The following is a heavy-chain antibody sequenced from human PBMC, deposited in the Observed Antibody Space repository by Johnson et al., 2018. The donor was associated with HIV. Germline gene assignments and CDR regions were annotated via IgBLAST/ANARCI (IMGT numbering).Heavy chain of an antibody. D-gene: IGHD3-22*01. CDR1: AFTVSDNY. Sequence: VQLVESGGGLVQPGGSLRLSCAASAFTVSDNYLSWVRQAPGKGLEWVSVIYTGGSTYYADSVTGRFTISRDNSKNTLYLQMNSLRVEDTAVYYCARRAYYYDSSGYYSHAFDIWGQGTMVTVSS. CDR3: ARRAYYYDSSGYYSHAFDI. J-gene: IGHJ3*02. CDR2: IYTGGST. V-gene: IGHV3-66*01.